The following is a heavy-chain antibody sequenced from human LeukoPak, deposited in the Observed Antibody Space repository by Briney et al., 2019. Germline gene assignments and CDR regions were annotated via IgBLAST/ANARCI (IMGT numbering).Heavy chain of an antibody. Sequence: PSETLSLTCTVSGGSISSYYWSWIRQPPGKGLEWIGYIYYSGSTNYNPSLKSRVTISVDTSKNQFSLKLSSVTAADTAVYYCARLRAARILYNYYYGMDVWGQGTTVTVSS. CDR2: IYYSGST. D-gene: IGHD6-6*01. J-gene: IGHJ6*02. V-gene: IGHV4-59*08. CDR1: GGSISSYY. CDR3: ARLRAARILYNYYYGMDV.